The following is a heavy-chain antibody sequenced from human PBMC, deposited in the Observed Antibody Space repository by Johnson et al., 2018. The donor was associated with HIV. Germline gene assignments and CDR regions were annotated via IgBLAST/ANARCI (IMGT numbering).Heavy chain of an antibody. J-gene: IGHJ3*02. V-gene: IGHV3-30*04. CDR1: GFTFSSYA. CDR2: ISYDGSNK. D-gene: IGHD4-23*01. CDR3: ARTGGNHAFDI. Sequence: QVQLVESGGGVVQPGRSLRLSYAASGFTFSSYAMHWVRQAPGKGLEWVAVISYDGSNKYYADSVKGRFTISRDNSKNTLYLQMNSLRAEDTAVYYCARTGGNHAFDIWGQGTMVTVSS.